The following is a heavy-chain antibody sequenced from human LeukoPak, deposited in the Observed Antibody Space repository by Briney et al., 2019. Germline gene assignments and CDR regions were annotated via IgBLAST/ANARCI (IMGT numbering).Heavy chain of an antibody. Sequence: ASVKVSCKTSGYTFSGYYMHWVRQAPGQGLEWMGRINPQIGDTNYAQKFQGWVTMTRDTSISTAYMELSRLRSDDTAVYYCARAESYYYYYGMDVWGQGTTVTVSS. J-gene: IGHJ6*02. CDR2: INPQIGDT. CDR3: ARAESYYYYYGMDV. V-gene: IGHV1-2*04. CDR1: GYTFSGYY.